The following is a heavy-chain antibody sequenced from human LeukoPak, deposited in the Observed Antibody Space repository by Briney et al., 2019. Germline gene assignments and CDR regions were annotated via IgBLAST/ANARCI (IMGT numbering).Heavy chain of an antibody. CDR1: GYTLTSYA. V-gene: IGHV7-4-1*02. Sequence: GASVKVSCKASGYTLTSYAMNWVRQAPGQGLEWMGWINTNTGNPTYAQGFTGRFVFSLDTSVSTAYLQISSLKAEDTAVYYCARAPDQQWLVRTIIDYWGQGTLVTVSS. D-gene: IGHD6-19*01. CDR3: ARAPDQQWLVRTIIDY. J-gene: IGHJ4*02. CDR2: INTNTGNP.